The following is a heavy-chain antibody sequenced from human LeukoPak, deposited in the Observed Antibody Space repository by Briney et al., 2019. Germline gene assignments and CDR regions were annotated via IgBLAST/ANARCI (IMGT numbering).Heavy chain of an antibody. Sequence: SETLSLTCTVSGGSISNYYWSWIRQPPGKGLEWIGYIYNSGHTNYSPSLKSRVTISEDTSKNQLSLKLSSVTAADTAVYYCARAAVTTSRYFQHWGQGTLVTASA. J-gene: IGHJ1*01. CDR2: IYNSGHT. V-gene: IGHV4-59*01. D-gene: IGHD4-17*01. CDR3: ARAAVTTSRYFQH. CDR1: GGSISNYY.